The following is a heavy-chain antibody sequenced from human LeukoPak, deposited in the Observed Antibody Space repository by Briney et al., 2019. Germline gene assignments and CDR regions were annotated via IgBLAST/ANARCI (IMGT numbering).Heavy chain of an antibody. CDR2: INHSGST. D-gene: IGHD4-17*01. CDR1: GGSFSGYY. CDR3: ARRETSTVTTDFDY. Sequence: SETLSLTCAVYGGSFSGYYWSLIRQPPGKGLEWIGEINHSGSTNYNPSLKSRVTISVDTSKNQFSLKLSSVTAADTAVYYCARRETSTVTTDFDYWGQGTLVTVSS. J-gene: IGHJ4*02. V-gene: IGHV4-34*01.